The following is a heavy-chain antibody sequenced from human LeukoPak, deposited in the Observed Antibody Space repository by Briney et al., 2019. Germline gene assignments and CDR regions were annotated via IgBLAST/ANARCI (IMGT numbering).Heavy chain of an antibody. J-gene: IGHJ4*02. CDR1: GGSVSGYY. CDR2: IFYTGTT. CDR3: ARHDVVPVIRRGFDF. Sequence: PSETLSLTCTVSGGSVSGYYWSWIRQPPGKGLGYIGYIFYTGTTLYSPSLKTRVTMSVDTSENQFSLKLSSVTAADTAVYYCARHDVVPVIRRGFDFWGQGTLVTVSS. V-gene: IGHV4-59*08. D-gene: IGHD2-21*02.